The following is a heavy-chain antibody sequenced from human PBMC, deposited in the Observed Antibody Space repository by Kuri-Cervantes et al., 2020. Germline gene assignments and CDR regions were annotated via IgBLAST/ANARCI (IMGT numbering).Heavy chain of an antibody. D-gene: IGHD3-10*01. CDR1: GFTFNNYA. CDR3: VRVGGSSAHFDY. CDR2: ISWNGGTI. J-gene: IGHJ4*02. Sequence: SLKISCAASGFTFNNYAMQWVRQRTGEGLEWVSGISWNGGTIGYADSVKGRFTISRDNAKNSMYLQMNSLRGEDTAVYYCVRVGGSSAHFDYWGQGTLVTVSS. V-gene: IGHV3-9*01.